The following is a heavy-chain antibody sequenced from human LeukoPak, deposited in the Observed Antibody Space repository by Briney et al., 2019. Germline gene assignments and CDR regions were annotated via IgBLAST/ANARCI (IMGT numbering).Heavy chain of an antibody. Sequence: PGGSLGLSCAASGFTFSSYGMHWVRQAPGKGLEWVAVISYDGSNKYYADSVKGRFTISRDNSKNTLYLQMNSLRAEDTAVYYCAKDDGDYVFDYWGQGTLVTVSS. V-gene: IGHV3-30*18. J-gene: IGHJ4*02. CDR1: GFTFSSYG. CDR2: ISYDGSNK. D-gene: IGHD4-17*01. CDR3: AKDDGDYVFDY.